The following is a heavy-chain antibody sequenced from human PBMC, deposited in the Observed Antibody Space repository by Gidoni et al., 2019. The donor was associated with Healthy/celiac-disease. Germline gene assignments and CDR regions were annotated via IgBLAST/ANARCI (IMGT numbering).Heavy chain of an antibody. CDR1: GGSISSSSYY. V-gene: IGHV4-39*01. Sequence: QLQLQESGPGLVKPSETLSLTCTVSGGSISSSSYYWGWIRQPPGKGLEWIGSIYYSGSTYYNPSLKSRVTISVDTSKNQFSLKLSSVTAADTAVYYCAVKSPQWYYYGMDVWGQGTTVTVSS. CDR2: IYYSGST. CDR3: AVKSPQWYYYGMDV. J-gene: IGHJ6*02. D-gene: IGHD6-19*01.